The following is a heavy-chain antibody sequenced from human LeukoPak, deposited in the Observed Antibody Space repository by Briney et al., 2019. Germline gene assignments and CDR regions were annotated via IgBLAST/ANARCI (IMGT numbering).Heavy chain of an antibody. CDR1: GFTFSSYT. D-gene: IGHD3-16*01. J-gene: IGHJ3*02. CDR3: ARDLMGDTPWGNAFDI. V-gene: IGHV3-21*01. Sequence: GGSLRLSCAASGFTFSSYTMNWVRQAPGKGLEWVSSISRSSTYMYHADSVKGRFTISRGNAKNSLYLQMNSLRAEDTAMYYCARDLMGDTPWGNAFDIWGQGTMVTVSS. CDR2: ISRSSTYM.